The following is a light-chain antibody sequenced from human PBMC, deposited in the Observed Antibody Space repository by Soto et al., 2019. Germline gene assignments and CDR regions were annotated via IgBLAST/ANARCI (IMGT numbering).Light chain of an antibody. CDR2: DAS. V-gene: IGKV3-11*01. CDR3: QQRSNWPPEFT. J-gene: IGKJ3*01. Sequence: EIVLTQSPATLSLSLGERATLSCRASQSVSSHLTWYQQKPGQAPRLLIYDASNRATGIPDRFSGSGSGTDVTLTISSLEPEDFAVYYCQQRSNWPPEFTFGPGTKVDIK. CDR1: QSVSSH.